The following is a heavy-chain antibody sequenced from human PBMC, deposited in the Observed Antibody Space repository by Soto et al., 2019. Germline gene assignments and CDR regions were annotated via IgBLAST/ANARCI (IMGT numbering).Heavy chain of an antibody. V-gene: IGHV3-23*01. J-gene: IGHJ4*02. CDR1: GFTFSSYA. CDR3: AKVPPYYDFWSGQYYLDY. D-gene: IGHD3-3*01. CDR2: ISGSGGST. Sequence: PGGSLRLSCAASGFTFSSYAMSWVRQAPGKGLEWVSAISGSGGSTYYADSVKGRFTISRDNSKNTLYLQMNSLRAEDTAVYYCAKVPPYYDFWSGQYYLDYWGQGTLVTVSS.